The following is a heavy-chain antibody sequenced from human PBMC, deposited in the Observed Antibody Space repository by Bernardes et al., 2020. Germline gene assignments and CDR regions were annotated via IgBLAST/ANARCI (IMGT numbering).Heavy chain of an antibody. CDR1: GFTFSSYA. CDR2: ISGSGGST. D-gene: IGHD5-12*01. CDR3: AKDRIGYSGYDWNFDY. Sequence: GSLRLSCAASGFTFSSYAMSWVRQAPGKGLEWVSAISGSGGSTYYADSVKGRFTISRDNSKNTLYLQMNSLRAEDTAVYYCAKDRIGYSGYDWNFDYWGQGTLVTVSS. V-gene: IGHV3-23*01. J-gene: IGHJ4*02.